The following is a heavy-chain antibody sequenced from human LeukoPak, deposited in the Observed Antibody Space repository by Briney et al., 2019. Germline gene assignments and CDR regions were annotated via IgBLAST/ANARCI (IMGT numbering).Heavy chain of an antibody. Sequence: SVKVSCKASGGTFDYYTINWVRQTPGQGLEWMGRIVPMFGIPDYAQKFQGRVTLTADKSTSTAYMELSSLRSEDTAMYYCAIMGGSTTRAVDYWAQGTLVTVSS. D-gene: IGHD2-8*01. V-gene: IGHV1-69*02. CDR3: AIMGGSTTRAVDY. J-gene: IGHJ4*02. CDR1: GGTFDYYT. CDR2: IVPMFGIP.